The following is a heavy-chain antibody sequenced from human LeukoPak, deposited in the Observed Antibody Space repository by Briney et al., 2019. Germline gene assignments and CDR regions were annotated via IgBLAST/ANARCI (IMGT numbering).Heavy chain of an antibody. CDR2: IIPILGTA. V-gene: IGHV1-69*05. CDR3: ARGTVRGNSDGFDY. CDR1: VGTFSSYA. J-gene: IGHJ4*02. D-gene: IGHD4-23*01. Sequence: SVKVSFKASVGTFSSYAISWVRQAPGQGLEWMGGIIPILGTANYAQKFQGRVTITTDESTSTAYMELSSLRSEDKAVYYCARGTVRGNSDGFDYWGQGTLVTVSS.